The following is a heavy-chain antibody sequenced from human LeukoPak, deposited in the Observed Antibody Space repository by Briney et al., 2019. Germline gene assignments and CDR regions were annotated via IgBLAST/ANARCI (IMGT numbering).Heavy chain of an antibody. CDR3: ARAPTKSSQYYYGSGSYSQLYYFDY. Sequence: NPSETLSLTCTVSGGFISTYYWSWIRQPPGKGLEWIGYIYYSGSTNYNPSLKNRVTISVDTSKNQFSLKLSSVTAADTAVYYCARAPTKSSQYYYGSGSYSQLYYFDYWGQGTLVTVSS. D-gene: IGHD3-10*01. CDR1: GGFISTYY. CDR2: IYYSGST. V-gene: IGHV4-59*01. J-gene: IGHJ4*02.